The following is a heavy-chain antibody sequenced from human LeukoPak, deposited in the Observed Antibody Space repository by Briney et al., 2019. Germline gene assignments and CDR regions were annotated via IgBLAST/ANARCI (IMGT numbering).Heavy chain of an antibody. V-gene: IGHV1-18*01. Sequence: ASVKVSCKASGYTFTSYGISWVRQAPGQGLEWMGWISAYNGNTNYAQKLQGRVTMTTDTSTSTAYMELRSLRSDDTAVYYCARVIPQGYSYGSFDYWGQGTLVTVSS. CDR2: ISAYNGNT. D-gene: IGHD5-18*01. J-gene: IGHJ4*02. CDR1: GYTFTSYG. CDR3: ARVIPQGYSYGSFDY.